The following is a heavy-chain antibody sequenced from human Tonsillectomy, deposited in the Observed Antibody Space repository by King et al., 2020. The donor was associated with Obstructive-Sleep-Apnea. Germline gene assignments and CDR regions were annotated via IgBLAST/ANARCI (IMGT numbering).Heavy chain of an antibody. CDR3: ARGAVTTFLRLKNYFDY. Sequence: VQLQESGPGLVKPSETLSLTCTVSGGSTSSYYWSWIRQPPGKGLEWIGYIYYSGYTKYNPSLKSRVTISLDTSKNQFSLKLNSMTAADTAVYFCARGAVTTFLRLKNYFDYWGQGTLVTVSS. D-gene: IGHD4-17*01. J-gene: IGHJ4*02. CDR1: GGSTSSYY. V-gene: IGHV4-59*08. CDR2: IYYSGYT.